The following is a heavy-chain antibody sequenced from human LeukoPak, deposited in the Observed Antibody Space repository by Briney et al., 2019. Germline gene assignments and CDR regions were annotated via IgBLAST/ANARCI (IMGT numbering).Heavy chain of an antibody. D-gene: IGHD3-22*01. V-gene: IGHV3-21*01. CDR1: GFTFSSYS. CDR2: ISSSSSYI. J-gene: IGHJ4*02. Sequence: GGSLRLSCAASGFTFSSYSMNWVRQAPGKGLEWVSSISSSSSYIYYADSVKGRFTISRDNAKNSLYLQMNSLRAEDTAVYYCARDPINYYDSSGYYGKDYWGQGTLVTVSS. CDR3: ARDPINYYDSSGYYGKDY.